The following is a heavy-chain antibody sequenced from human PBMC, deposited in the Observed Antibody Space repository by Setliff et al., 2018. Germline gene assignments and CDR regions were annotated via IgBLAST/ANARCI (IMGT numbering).Heavy chain of an antibody. J-gene: IGHJ4*02. Sequence: GASVKVSCKASGGTFGSYGISWVRQAPGQGLEWMGGTIPMFGTTDYARKFQGRVTMTTDTSTTTAYMELRSLTSDDTAVYYCARVRPCGGDCSTGVGGPYYFDHWGQGTLVTVSS. CDR3: ARVRPCGGDCSTGVGGPYYFDH. V-gene: IGHV1-69*05. CDR1: GGTFGSYG. CDR2: TIPMFGTT. D-gene: IGHD2-21*02.